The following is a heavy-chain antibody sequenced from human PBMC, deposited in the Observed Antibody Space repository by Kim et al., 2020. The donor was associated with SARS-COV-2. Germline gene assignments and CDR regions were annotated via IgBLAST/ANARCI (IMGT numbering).Heavy chain of an antibody. D-gene: IGHD2-21*01. J-gene: IGHJ3*01. CDR3: VCGDSRSTPPGTFDV. CDR2: INPNSGAT. V-gene: IGHV1-2*06. Sequence: ASVKVSCKASGYTFTGYYMHWVRQAPGQNFEWMGRINPNSGATNYAQNFQGRVTMTRDTSISTAYLELNSLRSDDTAVYYCVCGDSRSTPPGTFDVWGQRTMLSVSS. CDR1: GYTFTGYY.